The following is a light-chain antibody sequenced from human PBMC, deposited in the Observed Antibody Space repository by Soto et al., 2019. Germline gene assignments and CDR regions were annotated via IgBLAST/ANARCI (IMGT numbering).Light chain of an antibody. V-gene: IGLV2-18*02. Sequence: QSALTQPPSVSGSPGQSVAISCTGTSSDVGGYNRVSWYQQAPGKAPKLLIYDVSNRPSGVSTRFSGSKSGNTASLTISGLQAEDEADYSCTSYASGSAYVFGPGTKLTVL. CDR2: DVS. J-gene: IGLJ1*01. CDR1: SSDVGGYNR. CDR3: TSYASGSAYV.